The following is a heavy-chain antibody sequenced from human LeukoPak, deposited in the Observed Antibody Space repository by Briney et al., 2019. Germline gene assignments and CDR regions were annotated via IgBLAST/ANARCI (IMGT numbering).Heavy chain of an antibody. Sequence: ASVKVSCKASGYTFTGYYMHWVRQAPGHGLEWMGWINPNSGGTNYAQKFQGRVTMTRDTSISTAYMELSRLRSDDTAVYYCARSGIAVAGFDYWDQGTLVTVSS. CDR1: GYTFTGYY. J-gene: IGHJ4*02. D-gene: IGHD6-19*01. CDR3: ARSGIAVAGFDY. CDR2: INPNSGGT. V-gene: IGHV1-2*02.